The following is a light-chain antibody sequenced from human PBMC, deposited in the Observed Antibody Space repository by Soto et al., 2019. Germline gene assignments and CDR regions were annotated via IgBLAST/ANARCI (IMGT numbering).Light chain of an antibody. CDR2: DTN. CDR1: TGAVTYGHY. J-gene: IGLJ1*01. V-gene: IGLV7-46*01. CDR3: LLSYSGAYV. Sequence: QAVVTQEPSLTVSPGGAVTLTCGSSTGAVTYGHYPYWLQQKPGQAPRTLIYDTNNKHSWTPARFSGSLLGGRAALTLSGAQPEDEADYYCLLSYSGAYVFGTGTKLTV.